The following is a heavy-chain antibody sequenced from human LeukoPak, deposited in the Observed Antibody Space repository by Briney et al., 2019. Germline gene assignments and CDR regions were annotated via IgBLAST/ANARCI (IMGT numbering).Heavy chain of an antibody. CDR3: AKDLQLERRGCYYGMDV. J-gene: IGHJ6*02. V-gene: IGHV3-15*01. CDR1: GFTFSNAW. D-gene: IGHD1-1*01. CDR2: IKSKTDGGTT. Sequence: GGSLRLSCADSGFTFSNAWMSWVRQAPGKGLEWVGRIKSKTDGGTTDYAAPVKGRFTISRDNSKNTLYLQMNSLRAEDTAVYYCAKDLQLERRGCYYGMDVWGQGTTVTVSS.